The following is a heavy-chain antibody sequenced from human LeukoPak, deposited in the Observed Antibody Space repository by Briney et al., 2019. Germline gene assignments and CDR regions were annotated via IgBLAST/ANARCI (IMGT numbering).Heavy chain of an antibody. CDR1: GYSFTSYW. CDR3: ARRVGGYYYYFDY. D-gene: IGHD2/OR15-2a*01. Sequence: GESLKISCKGSGYSFTSYWISWGRQMPGKGLEWMGRIDPSDSYTNYSPSFQGYATISADKSISTASLQWSSLKASDTAMYYCARRVGGYYYYFDYWGQGTLVTVSS. V-gene: IGHV5-10-1*01. J-gene: IGHJ4*02. CDR2: IDPSDSYT.